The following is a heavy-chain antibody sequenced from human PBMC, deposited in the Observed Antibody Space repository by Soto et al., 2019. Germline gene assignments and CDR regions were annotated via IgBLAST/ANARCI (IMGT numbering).Heavy chain of an antibody. CDR3: ATRIAGFGLLIPPFDP. D-gene: IGHD1-26*01. J-gene: IGHJ5*02. CDR2: INHTGGT. Sequence: SETLSLTCAVCCGSVNRYYWNWIRQPPGKGLEWIGEINHTGGTHYNPSLKSRVTMSVDTSKNQFSLRLSSVTAADTAIYYCATRIAGFGLLIPPFDPWGQGTQVTVSS. CDR1: CGSVNRYY. V-gene: IGHV4-34*01.